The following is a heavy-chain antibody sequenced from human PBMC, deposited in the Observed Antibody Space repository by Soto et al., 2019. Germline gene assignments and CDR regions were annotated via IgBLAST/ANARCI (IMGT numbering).Heavy chain of an antibody. CDR1: GYTFTGYY. Sequence: ASVKVSCKASGYTFTGYYMHWVRQAPGQGLEWMGWINPNSGGTNYAQKFQGRVTMTRDTSISTAYMELGRLRSDDTAVYYCARGATILTRTDAFDIWGQGTMVTVSS. CDR3: ARGATILTRTDAFDI. D-gene: IGHD5-12*01. V-gene: IGHV1-2*02. J-gene: IGHJ3*02. CDR2: INPNSGGT.